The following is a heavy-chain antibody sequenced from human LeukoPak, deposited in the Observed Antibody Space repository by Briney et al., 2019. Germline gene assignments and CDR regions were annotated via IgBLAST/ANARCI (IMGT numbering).Heavy chain of an antibody. CDR1: GGSISSYY. CDR3: ARESYDFWSGYGYYYYYMDV. J-gene: IGHJ6*03. D-gene: IGHD3-3*01. Sequence: PSETLSLTCTVSGGSISSYYWSWIRQPPGKGLEWIGYIYYSGSTNYNPSLKSRVTISVDTSKNQFSLKLSSVTAADTAVYYCARESYDFWSGYGYYYYYMDVWGKGTTVTVSS. V-gene: IGHV4-59*12. CDR2: IYYSGST.